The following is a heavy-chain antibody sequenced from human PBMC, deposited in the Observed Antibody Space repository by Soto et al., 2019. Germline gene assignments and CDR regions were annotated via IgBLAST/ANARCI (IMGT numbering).Heavy chain of an antibody. CDR3: AKFGMATTKRSHHYYIDS. J-gene: IGHJ4*02. D-gene: IGHD1-1*01. CDR2: ISGSGGGT. CDR1: WPTVSSYP. Sequence: GSLRLACGVPWPTVSSYPMSWVRQRPVKGLEWVSSISGSGGGTYYADSVKGRLTFSRDNSKNTLYLQMNSLRAEDTAVYYCAKFGMATTKRSHHYYIDSRRKRALVTASS. V-gene: IGHV3-23*01.